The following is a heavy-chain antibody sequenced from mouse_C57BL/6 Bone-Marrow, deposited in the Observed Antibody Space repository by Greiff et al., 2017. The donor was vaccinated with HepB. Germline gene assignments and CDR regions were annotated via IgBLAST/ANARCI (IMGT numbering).Heavy chain of an antibody. J-gene: IGHJ3*01. CDR3: ARHSYSNYERVWFAY. V-gene: IGHV5-2*01. Sequence: DVHLVESGGGLVQPGESLKLSCESNEYEFPSHDMSWVRKTPEKRLELVAAINSDGGSTYYPDTMERRFIISRDNTKKTLYLQMSSLRSEDTALYYCARHSYSNYERVWFAYWGQGTLVTVSA. CDR2: INSDGGST. D-gene: IGHD2-5*01. CDR1: EYEFPSHD.